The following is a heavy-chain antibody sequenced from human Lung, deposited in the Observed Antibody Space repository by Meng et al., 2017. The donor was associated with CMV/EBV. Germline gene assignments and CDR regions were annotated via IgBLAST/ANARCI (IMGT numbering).Heavy chain of an antibody. CDR3: ARGNGWRFDY. V-gene: IGHV7-4-1*02. CDR1: GYTFINYA. D-gene: IGHD6-19*01. Sequence: VQLVQSGSELKKPGASVKVSCKASGYTFINYAINWVRQAPGQGLEWMGWINTHTGNPTYGQGFTGRFVLSSDTSVSTANLQISSLKAEDTAVYYCARGNGWRFDYWGQGTLVTVSS. J-gene: IGHJ4*02. CDR2: INTHTGNP.